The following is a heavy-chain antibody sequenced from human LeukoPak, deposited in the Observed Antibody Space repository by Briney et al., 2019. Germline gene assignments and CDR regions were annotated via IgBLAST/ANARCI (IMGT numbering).Heavy chain of an antibody. D-gene: IGHD6-13*01. J-gene: IGHJ4*02. CDR3: AKDRQRGSWSTPLFDY. V-gene: IGHV3-48*01. Sequence: GGSLSLSCAASGFSIINYGLIWVRQAPGKGLEWISYMSSSGTTIYYADSVKGRFTISKDNAKQSLYLQMNSLRAEDTALYYCAKDRQRGSWSTPLFDYWGQGTLVTVSS. CDR2: MSSSGTTI. CDR1: GFSIINYG.